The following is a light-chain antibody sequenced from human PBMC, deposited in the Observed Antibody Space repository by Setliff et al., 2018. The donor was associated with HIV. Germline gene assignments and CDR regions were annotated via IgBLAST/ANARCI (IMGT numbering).Light chain of an antibody. CDR2: EVN. V-gene: IGLV2-8*01. Sequence: QSALTQPPSASGSPGQSVTISCTGTSSDVSGYDYVSWYQQHPGKAPKLMIHEVNNRPSGVPDRFSGSKPDNTASLTVSGLQAEDEADYYCSSYAGSNTPYVFGTGTKVTVL. J-gene: IGLJ1*01. CDR3: SSYAGSNTPYV. CDR1: SSDVSGYDY.